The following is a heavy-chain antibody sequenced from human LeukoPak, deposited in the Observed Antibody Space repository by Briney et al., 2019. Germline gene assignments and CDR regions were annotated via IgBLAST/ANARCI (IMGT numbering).Heavy chain of an antibody. V-gene: IGHV4-59*01. CDR3: ARGGNYDNEYYFDY. CDR1: GGSISSYY. D-gene: IGHD4-11*01. Sequence: PSETLSLTCTVSGGSISSYYWSWIRQPPGKGLEWIGYIYYSGSTNYNPSLKSRVTISVDTSKNQFSLKLSSVTAADTAVYYCARGGNYDNEYYFDYWGQGTLVTVSS. J-gene: IGHJ4*02. CDR2: IYYSGST.